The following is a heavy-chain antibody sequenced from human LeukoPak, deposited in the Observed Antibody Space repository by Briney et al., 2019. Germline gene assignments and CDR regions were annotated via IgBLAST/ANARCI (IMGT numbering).Heavy chain of an antibody. CDR3: ARGLGYCSSTSCYGIVAFDI. D-gene: IGHD2-2*01. CDR1: GYTFTSYD. CDR2: MNPNTGNT. V-gene: IGHV1-8*03. J-gene: IGHJ3*02. Sequence: ASVKVSCKASGYTFTSYDINWVRQATGQGLEWMGWMNPNTGNTGYAQKFQGRVTITRNTSISTAYMELSSLRSEDTAVYYCARGLGYCSSTSCYGIVAFDIWGQGTMVTVPS.